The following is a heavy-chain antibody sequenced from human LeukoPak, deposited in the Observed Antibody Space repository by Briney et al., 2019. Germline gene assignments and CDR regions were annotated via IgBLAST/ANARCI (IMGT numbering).Heavy chain of an antibody. J-gene: IGHJ4*02. D-gene: IGHD2-8*01. Sequence: SETLSLTCTVSGGSISSYYWSWIRQPPGKGLEWIGYIYYSGSTNYNPSLKSRVPISVDTSKNQFSLKLSSVTAADTAVYYCARGVLMVYAIPNYFDYWGQGTLVTVSS. CDR2: IYYSGST. V-gene: IGHV4-59*12. CDR1: GGSISSYY. CDR3: ARGVLMVYAIPNYFDY.